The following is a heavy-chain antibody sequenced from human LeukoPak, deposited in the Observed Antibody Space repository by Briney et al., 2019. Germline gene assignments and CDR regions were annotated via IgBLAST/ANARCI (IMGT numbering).Heavy chain of an antibody. Sequence: PGGSLRLPCAASGFTFSSYGMHWVRQAPGKGLEWVAFIRYDGSNKYYADSVKGRFTISRDNSKNTLYLQMNSLRAEDTAVYYCAKDGGGYYPSYYYYMDVWGKGTTVTISS. CDR1: GFTFSSYG. V-gene: IGHV3-30*02. D-gene: IGHD3-22*01. CDR2: IRYDGSNK. J-gene: IGHJ6*03. CDR3: AKDGGGYYPSYYYYMDV.